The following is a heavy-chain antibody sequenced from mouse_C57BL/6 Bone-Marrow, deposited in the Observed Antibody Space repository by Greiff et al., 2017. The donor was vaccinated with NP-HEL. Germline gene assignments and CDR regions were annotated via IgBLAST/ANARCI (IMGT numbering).Heavy chain of an antibody. J-gene: IGHJ1*03. CDR3: ARHGTWYFDV. CDR1: GFTFSDYY. V-gene: IGHV5-12*01. Sequence: EVMLVESGGGLVQPGGSLKLSCAASGFTFSDYYMYWVRQTPEKRLEWVAYISNGGGSTYYPDTVKGRFTISRDNAKNTLYMQMSRLKSEDTARDYCARHGTWYFDVWGTGTTVTVSS. CDR2: ISNGGGST. D-gene: IGHD1-1*01.